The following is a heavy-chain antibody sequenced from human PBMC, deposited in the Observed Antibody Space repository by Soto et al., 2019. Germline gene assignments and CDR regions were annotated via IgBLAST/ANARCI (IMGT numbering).Heavy chain of an antibody. V-gene: IGHV1-18*04. CDR1: GYTFTTYG. Sequence: GASVKVSCKASGYTFTTYGISWVRQAPGQGLEWMGWISGYNGNTNYVQKLQGRVTMTTDTSTSTAYMELRSLRSDDTAVYYCARDAATYYEPYYYGMDVWGQGTTVTVSS. CDR2: ISGYNGNT. J-gene: IGHJ6*02. CDR3: ARDAATYYEPYYYGMDV. D-gene: IGHD6-25*01.